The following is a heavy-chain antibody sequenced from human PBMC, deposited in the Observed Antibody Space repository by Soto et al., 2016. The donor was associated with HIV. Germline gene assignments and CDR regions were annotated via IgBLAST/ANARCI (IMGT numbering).Heavy chain of an antibody. CDR3: AKLGSREGYSYGPVVY. CDR2: ISGSGGST. Sequence: EVQLLESGGGLVQPGGSLRLSCAASGFTFSSYAMSWVRQAPGKGLEWVSAISGSGGSTYYADSVKGRFTISRDNSKNTLYLQMNSLRAEDTAVYYCAKLGSREGYSYGPVVYWGQGTLVTVSS. V-gene: IGHV3-23*01. CDR1: GFTFSSYA. J-gene: IGHJ4*02. D-gene: IGHD5-18*01.